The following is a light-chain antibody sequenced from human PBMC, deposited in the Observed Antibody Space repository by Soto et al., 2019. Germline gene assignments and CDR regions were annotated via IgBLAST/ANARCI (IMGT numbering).Light chain of an antibody. CDR1: QSVSSS. CDR2: GAS. CDR3: QQSHSTPYT. Sequence: EIVLTQSPATLSLSPGERATLSCRASQSVSSSLAWYQQKPGQAPRLLIYGASKRAPGIPVRFSASGSGTDFTLTISSLEPEDLATYYCQQSHSTPYTFGQGTKLEI. J-gene: IGKJ2*01. V-gene: IGKV3-11*01.